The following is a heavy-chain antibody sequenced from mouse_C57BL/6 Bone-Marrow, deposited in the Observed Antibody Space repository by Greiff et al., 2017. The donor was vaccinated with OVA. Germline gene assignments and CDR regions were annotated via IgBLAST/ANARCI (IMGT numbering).Heavy chain of an antibody. J-gene: IGHJ1*03. CDR2: ISSGSSTI. CDR1: GFTFSDYG. Sequence: EVQRVESGGGLVKPGGPLKLSCAASGFTFSDYGMHWVRQAPEKGLEWVAYISSGSSTIYYADTVKGRFTISRDNAKNTLFLQMTSLRSEDTAMYYCARINYWYFDVWGTGTTVTVSS. CDR3: ARINYWYFDV. V-gene: IGHV5-17*01.